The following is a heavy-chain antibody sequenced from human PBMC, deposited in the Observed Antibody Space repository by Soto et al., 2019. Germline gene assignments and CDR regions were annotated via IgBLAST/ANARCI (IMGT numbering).Heavy chain of an antibody. V-gene: IGHV3-48*02. CDR3: AREGVGATTRGSYWYYGMDV. CDR2: ISSSSSTI. D-gene: IGHD1-26*01. J-gene: IGHJ6*02. Sequence: GGSLRLSCAASGFTFSSYSMNWVRQAPGKGLEWVSYISSSSSTIYYADSVKGRFTISRDNAKNSLYLQMNSLRDEDTAVYYCAREGVGATTRGSYWYYGMDVWGQGTTVTVSS. CDR1: GFTFSSYS.